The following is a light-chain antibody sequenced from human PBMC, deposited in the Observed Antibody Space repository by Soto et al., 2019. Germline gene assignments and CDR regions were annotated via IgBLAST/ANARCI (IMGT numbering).Light chain of an antibody. CDR2: IAS. J-gene: IGKJ1*01. V-gene: IGKV1-39*01. CDR3: QQTYSFPPT. Sequence: DIQMAQSPSSLSASVGARVTITCRASQSITNYLTWYQQKPGRAPKLLIYIASSLQSGVPPRFSGSGSGTDFTLTISSLQPEDFATYYCQQTYSFPPTFGQGTRVEIK. CDR1: QSITNY.